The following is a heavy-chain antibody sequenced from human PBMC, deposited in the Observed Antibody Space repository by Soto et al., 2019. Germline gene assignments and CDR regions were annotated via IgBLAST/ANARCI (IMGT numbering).Heavy chain of an antibody. J-gene: IGHJ4*02. CDR2: ISYDGSNK. CDR3: ANILTKPFTMYYDFCSGYPRTIFDY. D-gene: IGHD3-3*01. CDR1: GFTFSSYV. V-gene: IGHV3-30*18. Sequence: QVQLVESGGGVVQPGRSLRLSCAASGFTFSSYVMHWVRQAPGKGLEWVAVISYDGSNKYYADSVKGRFTISRDNSKNTLYLQMTSLRAEDTAVYYCANILTKPFTMYYDFCSGYPRTIFDYWGQGTLVTVSS.